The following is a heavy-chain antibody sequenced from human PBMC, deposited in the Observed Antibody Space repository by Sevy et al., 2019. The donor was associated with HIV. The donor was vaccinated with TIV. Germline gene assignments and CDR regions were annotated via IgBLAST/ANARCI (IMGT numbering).Heavy chain of an antibody. CDR1: GFTFSNYA. Sequence: GGSLRLSCAASGFTFSNYAMTWVRQVPGKGLEWVSTVSGVVIPHTTQTTYYADSVKGRFTISRDNSKDSLFLQMNSLRADDTAVYFCAKGRQLVSGRFGTYFDSWGQGILVTVSS. D-gene: IGHD6-13*01. CDR3: AKGRQLVSGRFGTYFDS. J-gene: IGHJ4*02. CDR2: VSGVVIPHTTQTT. V-gene: IGHV3-23*01.